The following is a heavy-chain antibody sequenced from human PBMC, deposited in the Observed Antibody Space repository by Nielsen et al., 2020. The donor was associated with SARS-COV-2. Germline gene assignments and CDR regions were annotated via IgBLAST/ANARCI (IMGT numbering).Heavy chain of an antibody. CDR2: ISYEGSAT. CDR1: GFTFGSPW. V-gene: IGHV3-30*18. Sequence: LSLTCAASGFTFGSPWMHWVRQAPGKGLEWVAVISYEGSATYYADSVKGRFTVSRDNSKNTLYLQINSLRAEDTAIYYCAKTPDLYAAYDYFDYWGQGTLVTVSS. J-gene: IGHJ4*02. D-gene: IGHD2-8*01. CDR3: AKTPDLYAAYDYFDY.